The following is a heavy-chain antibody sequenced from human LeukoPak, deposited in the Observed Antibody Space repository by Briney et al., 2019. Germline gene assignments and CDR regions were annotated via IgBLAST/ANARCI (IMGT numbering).Heavy chain of an antibody. CDR2: INHSGST. Sequence: SETLSLTCAVYGGSFSGYYWSWIRQPPGKGLEWIGEINHSGSTNYNPSLKSRVTISVDMSKNQFSLKLSSVTAADTAVYYCARGQTLWGSGWYHYWGQGTLVTVSS. J-gene: IGHJ4*02. CDR3: ARGQTLWGSGWYHY. D-gene: IGHD6-19*01. V-gene: IGHV4-34*01. CDR1: GGSFSGYY.